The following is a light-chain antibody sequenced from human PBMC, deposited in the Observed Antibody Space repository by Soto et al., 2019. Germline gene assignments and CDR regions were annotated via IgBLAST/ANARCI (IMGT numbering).Light chain of an antibody. CDR3: QQRSNWRIT. CDR1: QSVSSY. CDR2: DAS. V-gene: IGKV3-11*01. J-gene: IGKJ5*01. Sequence: EIVLTQSPATLSLSPGERATLSCRASQSVSSYLAWYKQKPGQAPRLLIYDASNRATGIPARFSGSGSGTAFTLTISSLEPEDFAVYYCQQRSNWRITFGQGTRLEIK.